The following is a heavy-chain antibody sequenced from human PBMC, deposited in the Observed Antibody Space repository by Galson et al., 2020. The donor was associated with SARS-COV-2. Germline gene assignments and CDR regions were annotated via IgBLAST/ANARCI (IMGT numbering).Heavy chain of an antibody. V-gene: IGHV3-48*01. Sequence: GSLRLSCAASGFTFSSYSMNWVRQAPGKGLEWVSYISSSSSTIYYADSVKGRFTISRDNAKNSLYLQMNSLRAEDTAVYYCARAPDYYYYYMDVWGKGTTVTISS. CDR2: ISSSSSTI. CDR3: ARAPDYYYYYMDV. CDR1: GFTFSSYS. J-gene: IGHJ6*03.